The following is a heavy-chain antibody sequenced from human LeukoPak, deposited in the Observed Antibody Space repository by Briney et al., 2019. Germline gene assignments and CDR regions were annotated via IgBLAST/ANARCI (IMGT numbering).Heavy chain of an antibody. CDR3: ARSDIVVVPAAQEGPYYYYYYMDV. Sequence: ASVKVSCKASGYTFTSYDINWVRQATGQGLEWMGWMNPNSGNTGYAQKFQGRVTITRNTSISTAYMELSSLRSEDTAVYYCARSDIVVVPAAQEGPYYYYYYMDVWGKGTTVTVSS. V-gene: IGHV1-8*03. CDR2: MNPNSGNT. J-gene: IGHJ6*03. D-gene: IGHD2-2*01. CDR1: GYTFTSYD.